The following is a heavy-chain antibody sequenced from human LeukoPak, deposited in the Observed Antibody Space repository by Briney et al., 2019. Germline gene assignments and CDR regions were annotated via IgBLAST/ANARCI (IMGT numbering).Heavy chain of an antibody. CDR2: IYYSGST. J-gene: IGHJ6*03. CDR1: GGSISSSSYY. V-gene: IGHV4-39*07. Sequence: ASETLSLTCTVSGGSISSSSYYWGWIRQPPGKGLEWIGSIYYSGSTYYNPSLKSRVTISVDTSKNQFSLKLSSVTAADTAVYYCARRTAARRVFDSQRYYYYYMDVWGKGTTVTVSS. CDR3: ARRTAARRVFDSQRYYYYYMDV. D-gene: IGHD6-6*01.